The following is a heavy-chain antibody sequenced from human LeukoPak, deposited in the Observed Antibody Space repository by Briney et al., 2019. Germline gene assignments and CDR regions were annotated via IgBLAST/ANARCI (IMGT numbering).Heavy chain of an antibody. CDR2: IYYSGSI. V-gene: IGHV4-59*01. Sequence: PSETLSLTCTVSGASISSYYWTWIRQPPGKELEWVGHIYYSGSIYYNPSLESRVTISIDTSESQFSLKLASLTAADTAVYFCAGLQVGVTALDHWGQGTLVTVSS. J-gene: IGHJ4*02. D-gene: IGHD1-26*01. CDR1: GASISSYY. CDR3: AGLQVGVTALDH.